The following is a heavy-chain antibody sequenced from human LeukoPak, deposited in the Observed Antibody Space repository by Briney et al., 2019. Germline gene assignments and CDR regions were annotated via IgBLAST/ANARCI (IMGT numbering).Heavy chain of an antibody. V-gene: IGHV4-39*01. CDR3: ARPDSTPYYFDY. J-gene: IGHJ4*02. CDR2: IYYSGST. D-gene: IGHD2/OR15-2a*01. CDR1: GGSISSSSYY. Sequence: PSETLSLTCTVSGGSISSSSYYWGWIRQPPGKGLEWIGSIYYSGSTYYNPSLKSRVTISVDTSKNQFSLKLSSVTAADTAVYYCARPDSTPYYFDYWGQGTLVTVSS.